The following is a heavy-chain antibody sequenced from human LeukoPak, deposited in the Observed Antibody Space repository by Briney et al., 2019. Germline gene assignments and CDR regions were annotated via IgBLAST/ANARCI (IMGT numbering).Heavy chain of an antibody. Sequence: GESLKISCKGSGYRFTSNWIGWVRQMPGKGLEWMGIIYPGDSDTRYTPSFQGQVTISADKSISTAYLQWSSLKASDTAMYYCARGGTYCSSTTCYSDYWGQGTLVTVSS. CDR2: IYPGDSDT. CDR1: GYRFTSNW. CDR3: ARGGTYCSSTTCYSDY. V-gene: IGHV5-51*01. D-gene: IGHD2-2*01. J-gene: IGHJ4*02.